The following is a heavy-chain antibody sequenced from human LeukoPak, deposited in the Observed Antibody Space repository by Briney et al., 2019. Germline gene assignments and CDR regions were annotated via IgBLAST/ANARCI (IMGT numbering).Heavy chain of an antibody. CDR1: GGSISSSSYY. V-gene: IGHV4-61*05. CDR2: IYYSGST. J-gene: IGHJ5*02. Sequence: PSETLSLTCTVSGGSISSSSYYWGWIRQPPGKGLEWIGYIYYSGSTNYNPSLKGRVTISVDTSKNQFSLKLSSVTAADTAVYYCARARSGSYENWFDPWGQGTLVTVSS. D-gene: IGHD1-26*01. CDR3: ARARSGSYENWFDP.